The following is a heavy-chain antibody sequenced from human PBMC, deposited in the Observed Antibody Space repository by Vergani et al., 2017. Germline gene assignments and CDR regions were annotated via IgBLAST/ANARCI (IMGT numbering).Heavy chain of an antibody. J-gene: IGHJ4*02. Sequence: DVRLVDSGGGVVQPGGSLRLSCAASGFTFSAYSVNWVRQTPGKGLEWISYIGVSDNSIYYADSVIGRFAISRDNALNLLFLQMNSLRADDSALYFCVRDPDYSTFDSWGQGTLVTVS. D-gene: IGHD4-11*01. CDR1: GFTFSAYS. CDR3: VRDPDYSTFDS. V-gene: IGHV3-48*01. CDR2: IGVSDNSI.